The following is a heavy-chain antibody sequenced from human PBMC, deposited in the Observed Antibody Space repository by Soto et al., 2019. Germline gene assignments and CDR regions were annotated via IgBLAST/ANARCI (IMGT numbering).Heavy chain of an antibody. V-gene: IGHV3-23*01. J-gene: IGHJ4*02. D-gene: IGHD6-13*01. Sequence: EVQLLESGGGLVQPGGSLRLSCAASGFTFSSYAVSWVRQAPGKGLEWVSAISGSGGSTYYADSVKGRFTISRDNSKNTLYLQMNSLRAEDTAVYYCAKDPYSSLTYFDYWGQGTLVTVSS. CDR3: AKDPYSSLTYFDY. CDR2: ISGSGGST. CDR1: GFTFSSYA.